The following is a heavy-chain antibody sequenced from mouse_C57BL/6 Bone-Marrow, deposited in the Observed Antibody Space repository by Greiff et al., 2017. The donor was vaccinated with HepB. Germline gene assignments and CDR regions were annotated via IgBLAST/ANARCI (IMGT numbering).Heavy chain of an antibody. D-gene: IGHD1-1*01. CDR3: AGDQVYYGSSYCYFDV. CDR1: GFTFSSYA. Sequence: EVHLVESGGGLVKPGGSLKLSCAASGFTFSSYAMSWVRQTPEKRLEWVATISDGGSYTYYPDNVKGRFTITRDNAKNNLYLQMSNLKSEDTAMYYCAGDQVYYGSSYCYFDVWGTGSTVTVSS. J-gene: IGHJ1*03. V-gene: IGHV5-4*01. CDR2: ISDGGSYT.